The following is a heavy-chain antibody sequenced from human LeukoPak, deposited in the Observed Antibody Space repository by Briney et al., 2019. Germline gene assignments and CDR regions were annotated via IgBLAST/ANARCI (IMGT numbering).Heavy chain of an antibody. V-gene: IGHV4-34*01. Sequence: SETLSLTCAVYGGSFSGYYWSWIRQPPGKGLEWIGEINHSGSTNYNPSLKSRVTISIDTSKNQFSLKLSSVTAADTAVYYCARTAGPLYSWFDPWGQGTLVTVSS. CDR1: GGSFSGYY. CDR3: ARTAGPLYSWFDP. D-gene: IGHD2-21*02. J-gene: IGHJ5*02. CDR2: INHSGST.